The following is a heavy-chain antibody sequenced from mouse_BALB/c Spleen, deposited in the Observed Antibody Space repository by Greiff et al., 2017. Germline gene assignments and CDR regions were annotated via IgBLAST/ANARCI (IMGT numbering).Heavy chain of an antibody. D-gene: IGHD3-1*01. CDR3: ARAQGYVGFAY. V-gene: IGHV5-6-3*01. CDR2: INSNGGST. J-gene: IGHJ3*01. Sequence: EVQVVESGGGLVQPGGSLKLSCAASGFPFSSYGMSWVRQTPDKRLELVATINSNGGSTYYPDSVKGRFNISRDNAKNTLYLQMSSLKSEDTAMYYCARAQGYVGFAYWGQGTLVTVSA. CDR1: GFPFSSYG.